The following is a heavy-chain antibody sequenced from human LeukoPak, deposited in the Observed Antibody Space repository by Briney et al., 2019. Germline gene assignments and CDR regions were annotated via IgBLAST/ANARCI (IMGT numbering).Heavy chain of an antibody. CDR1: GGSFSGYY. CDR3: ARRRYSSDLTGFDP. J-gene: IGHJ5*02. Sequence: SETLSLTCAVYGGSFSGYYWSWIRHPPGKGLEWIGEINHSGSTNYNPSLKSRVTISVDTSKNQFSLKLSSVTAADTAVYYCARRRYSSDLTGFDPWGQGTLVTVSS. V-gene: IGHV4-34*01. D-gene: IGHD6-19*01. CDR2: INHSGST.